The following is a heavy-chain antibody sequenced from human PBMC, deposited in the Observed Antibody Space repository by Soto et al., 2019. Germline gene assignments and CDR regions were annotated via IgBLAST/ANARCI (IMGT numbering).Heavy chain of an antibody. J-gene: IGHJ4*02. CDR2: IYYSGPT. D-gene: IGHD4-4*01. Sequence: ETLSLTCTVSGGSVSRDSNFWSWIRQPPGKGLEWIGYIYYSGPTRYNPSLESRVTISIDSSKNQVSLNLTSVTAADTAVYYCARGYSHYAHWGRGTLVTVSS. CDR1: GGSVSRDSNF. CDR3: ARGYSHYAH. V-gene: IGHV4-61*01.